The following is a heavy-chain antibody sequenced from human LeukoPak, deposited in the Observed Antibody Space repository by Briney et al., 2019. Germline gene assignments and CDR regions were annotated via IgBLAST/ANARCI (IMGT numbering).Heavy chain of an antibody. CDR1: GFTFRSYY. CDR3: AKSFLTGYSLFDS. J-gene: IGHJ4*02. Sequence: PGGSLRLSCAASGFTFRSYYMSWVRQAPGKRLEWVSAISGSGDSIFYTDSVKGRFTISRDNSKTTLYVQMNSLRAEDTAVYYCAKSFLTGYSLFDSWGQGTLVTVSS. V-gene: IGHV3-23*01. D-gene: IGHD3-9*01. CDR2: ISGSGDSI.